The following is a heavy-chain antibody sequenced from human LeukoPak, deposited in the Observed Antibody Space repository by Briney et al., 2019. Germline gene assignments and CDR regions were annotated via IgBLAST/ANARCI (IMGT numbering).Heavy chain of an antibody. CDR2: IIPIFGTA. Sequence: SVKVSCKASGGTFGRYAISWVRQAPGQGLEWMGGIIPIFGTANLAQKFQGRVTITADESTNTAYMELSSLRSEDTAVYYCAKDRTSDSSDYSAWDLWGQGTLVTVSS. CDR3: AKDRTSDSSDYSAWDL. D-gene: IGHD3-22*01. J-gene: IGHJ4*02. CDR1: GGTFGRYA. V-gene: IGHV1-69*13.